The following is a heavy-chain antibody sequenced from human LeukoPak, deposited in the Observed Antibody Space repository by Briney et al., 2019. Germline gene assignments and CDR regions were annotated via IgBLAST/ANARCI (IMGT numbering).Heavy chain of an antibody. CDR2: ISNDGGGT. CDR1: GFTFSDYY. V-gene: IGHV3-23*01. Sequence: PGGSLRPSCAASGFTFSDYYMSWIRQAPGKGLEWVSAISNDGGGTNYADFVKGRFTISRDNSKNTLFLQMNSLRAEDTALYYCAKGSSGYFVDLWGQGTLVTASS. CDR3: AKGSSGYFVDL. J-gene: IGHJ5*02. D-gene: IGHD3-22*01.